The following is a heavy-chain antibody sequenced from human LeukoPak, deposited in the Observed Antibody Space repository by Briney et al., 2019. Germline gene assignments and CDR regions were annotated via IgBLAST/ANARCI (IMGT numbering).Heavy chain of an antibody. CDR2: VSKTGST. V-gene: IGHV4-59*01. D-gene: IGHD6-19*01. J-gene: IGHJ4*02. Sequence: SENLSLTCSVSGASISEYFWSWIRQPPGQTLEWIGYVSKTGSTNYNPSLRSRVTISKDTSRNQLSLKLTSATAADTAVYYCAREGAHSSGWSPFDYWGQGTLVTVSS. CDR3: AREGAHSSGWSPFDY. CDR1: GASISEYF.